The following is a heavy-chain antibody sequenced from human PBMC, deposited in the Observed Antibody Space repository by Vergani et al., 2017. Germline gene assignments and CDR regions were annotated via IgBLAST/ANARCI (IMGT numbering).Heavy chain of an antibody. Sequence: DVRLVESGGGVVQPGGSLRLSCAASGFTFCAYSMNWVRQTPGKGLEWISYIGVSDNSIYYADSVMGRFAISRDNARNLLFLQMNSLRADDSALYFCVRDPDYSTFDSWGQRTLVTVS. CDR1: GFTFCAYS. V-gene: IGHV3-48*01. J-gene: IGHJ4*02. CDR2: IGVSDNSI. CDR3: VRDPDYSTFDS. D-gene: IGHD4-11*01.